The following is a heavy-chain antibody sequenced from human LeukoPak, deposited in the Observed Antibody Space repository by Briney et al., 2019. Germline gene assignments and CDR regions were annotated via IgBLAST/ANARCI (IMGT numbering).Heavy chain of an antibody. J-gene: IGHJ6*03. CDR2: INHSGST. CDR3: AREGLRFLEWLKARYYYYMDV. CDR1: GGSLSGYY. D-gene: IGHD3-3*01. V-gene: IGHV4-34*01. Sequence: SETLSLTCAVYGGSLSGYYWSWIRQPPGKGLEWIGEINHSGSTNYNPSLKSRVTISVDTSKNQFSLKLSSVTAADTAVYYCAREGLRFLEWLKARYYYYMDVWGKGTTVTVSS.